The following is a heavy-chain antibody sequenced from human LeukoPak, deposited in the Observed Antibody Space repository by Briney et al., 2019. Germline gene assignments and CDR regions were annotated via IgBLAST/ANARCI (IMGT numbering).Heavy chain of an antibody. CDR3: ARNPPLGYCSSTSCYYYYMDV. CDR1: GGTFSSYA. Sequence: ASVKVSCKASGGTFSSYAISWVRQAPGQGLEWMGGIIPIFGTANYAQKFQGRVTITTDESTSTAYMELSSLRSEDTAVYYCARNPPLGYCSSTSCYYYYMDVWGKGTTVTVSS. CDR2: IIPIFGTA. D-gene: IGHD2-2*01. V-gene: IGHV1-69*05. J-gene: IGHJ6*03.